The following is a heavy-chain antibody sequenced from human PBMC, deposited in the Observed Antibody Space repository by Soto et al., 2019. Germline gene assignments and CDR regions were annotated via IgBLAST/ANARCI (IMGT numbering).Heavy chain of an antibody. J-gene: IGHJ6*02. CDR3: ARDHRHREGSSWYMGLPGYYYGMDV. V-gene: IGHV4-59*01. Sequence: SETLSLTCTVCGGSISSYYWSWIRQPPGKGLEWIGYIYYSGSTNYNPSLKSRVTISVDTSKNQFSLKLSSVTAADTAVYYCARDHRHREGSSWYMGLPGYYYGMDVWGQGTTVTVSS. D-gene: IGHD6-13*01. CDR1: GGSISSYY. CDR2: IYYSGST.